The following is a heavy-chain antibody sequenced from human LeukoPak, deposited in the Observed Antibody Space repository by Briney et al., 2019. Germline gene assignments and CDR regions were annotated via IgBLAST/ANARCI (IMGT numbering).Heavy chain of an antibody. CDR3: ASSPRRVAVNFDY. CDR1: GYTFTGYY. D-gene: IGHD6-19*01. J-gene: IGHJ4*02. Sequence: ASVKVSCKASGYTFTGYYMHWVRQAPGQGLEWMGWINTNTGNPTYAQGFTGRFVFSLDTSVSTAYLQISSLKAEDTAVYYCASSPRRVAVNFDYWGQGTLVTVSS. V-gene: IGHV7-4-1*02. CDR2: INTNTGNP.